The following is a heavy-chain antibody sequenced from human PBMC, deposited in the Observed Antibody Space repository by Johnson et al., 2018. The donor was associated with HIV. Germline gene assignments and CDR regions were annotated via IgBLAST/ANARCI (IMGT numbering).Heavy chain of an antibody. Sequence: QVQLVESGGGVVQPGRSLRLSCAASVFTFSNYAMHWVRQAPGTGLEWVSRLRGSGGSTYYAYSVKGRFPISRDNSKNTLYLQMNSLRAEDTAVYYCARDGYSSSSFGAFDIWGQGTMVTVSS. CDR2: LRGSGGST. CDR1: VFTFSNYA. CDR3: ARDGYSSSSFGAFDI. J-gene: IGHJ3*02. V-gene: IGHV3-64*04. D-gene: IGHD6-6*01.